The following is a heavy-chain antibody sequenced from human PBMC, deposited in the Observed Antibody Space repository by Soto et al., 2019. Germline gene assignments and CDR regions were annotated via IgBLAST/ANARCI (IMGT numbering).Heavy chain of an antibody. D-gene: IGHD3-16*02. CDR2: IGESGDDA. V-gene: IGHV3-23*01. Sequence: GGSLRLSCAASGFTFSSCAMSWVRQVPGKGLEWVSGIGESGDDAYYADSVKGRFTISRDNSKNTLYLQMNSLRREDTSVYYCARDRDFGGVIAADYWGQGTLVTVSS. J-gene: IGHJ4*02. CDR1: GFTFSSCA. CDR3: ARDRDFGGVIAADY.